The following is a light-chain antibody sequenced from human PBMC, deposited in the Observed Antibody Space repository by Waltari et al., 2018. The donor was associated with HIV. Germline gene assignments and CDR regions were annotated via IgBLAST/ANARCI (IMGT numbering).Light chain of an antibody. CDR1: QSVSSN. V-gene: IGKV3-15*01. CDR2: GAS. Sequence: EILLTQSPVTLSVSPGERATLSCRASQSVSSNLAWYQQTPAQPPRLLVYGASTMATGIPARFSGSWSGTEFTLTISSLQSEDFAVYYCQHYNNWPPYTFGQGTKLEIK. J-gene: IGKJ2*01. CDR3: QHYNNWPPYT.